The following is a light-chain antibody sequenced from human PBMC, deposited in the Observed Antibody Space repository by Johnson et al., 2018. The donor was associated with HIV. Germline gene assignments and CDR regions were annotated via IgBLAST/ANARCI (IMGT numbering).Light chain of an antibody. V-gene: IGLV1-51*01. J-gene: IGLJ1*01. CDR1: SSNIGNNY. CDR2: DNN. Sequence: PVLTQPPSVSAAPGQKVTISCSGTSSNIGNNYVSWYQQLPGTAPKLLIYDNNKRPSVIPDRFSGSKSGTSATLGITGLQTGDEADYYCGTWDNSLSGCVFGTGTKFTVL. CDR3: GTWDNSLSGCV.